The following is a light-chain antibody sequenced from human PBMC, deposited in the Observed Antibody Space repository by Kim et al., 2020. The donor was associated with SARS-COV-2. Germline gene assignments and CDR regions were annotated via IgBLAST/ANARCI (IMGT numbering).Light chain of an antibody. CDR2: AAS. CDR3: LHHNTYPRT. V-gene: IGKV1-17*03. J-gene: IGKJ1*01. CDR1: QDINNY. Sequence: DIQMTQSPSAMSASVGDRVTITCRASQDINNYLGWFQQKPGKGPKRLIYAASSLQSGVPSRFSGSGSGTEFTLTISSLQPEDFATYFCLHHNTYPRTFGQGTEVEIK.